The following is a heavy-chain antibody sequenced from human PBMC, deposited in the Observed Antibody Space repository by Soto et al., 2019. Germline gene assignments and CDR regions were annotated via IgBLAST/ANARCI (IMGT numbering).Heavy chain of an antibody. V-gene: IGHV3-7*01. Sequence: GGSLRLSCATSGFSFSSFWMSWVRQAPGKGLEWLANIKPDGGEEHYLDSVEGRFTISRDNTKTSLYLQMNSLRAEDTAVYYCARGYNRIDEKFDFWGQGTLVTVSS. D-gene: IGHD1-1*01. CDR2: IKPDGGEE. J-gene: IGHJ4*02. CDR1: GFSFSSFW. CDR3: ARGYNRIDEKFDF.